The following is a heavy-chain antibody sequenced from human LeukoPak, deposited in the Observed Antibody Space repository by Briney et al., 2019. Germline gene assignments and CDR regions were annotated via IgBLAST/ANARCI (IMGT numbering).Heavy chain of an antibody. CDR1: GGSFSGYY. Sequence: SETLSLTCAVYGGSFSGYYWSWIRQPPGKGLEWIGEINHSGSTNYNPSLKSRVTISVDTSKNQFSLKLSSVTAADTAVYYCAGGLGRLDIVVVPAALSYFDYWGQGTLVTVSS. V-gene: IGHV4-34*01. J-gene: IGHJ4*02. CDR3: AGGLGRLDIVVVPAALSYFDY. D-gene: IGHD2-2*01. CDR2: INHSGST.